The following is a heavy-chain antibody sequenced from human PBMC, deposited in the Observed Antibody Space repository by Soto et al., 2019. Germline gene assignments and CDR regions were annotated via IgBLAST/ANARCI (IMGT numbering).Heavy chain of an antibody. CDR1: GFTFSSYW. V-gene: IGHV3-74*01. CDR2: INSDGSST. Sequence: EVQLVESGGGLVQPGGSLRLSCAASGFTFSSYWMHWVRQAPGKGLVWVSRINSDGSSTSYADSVKGRFTISRDNAKNTLYLQMNSLRAEDTAVYACARAVAGYSSGWYELGAFDIWGQGTMVTVSS. D-gene: IGHD6-19*01. J-gene: IGHJ3*02. CDR3: ARAVAGYSSGWYELGAFDI.